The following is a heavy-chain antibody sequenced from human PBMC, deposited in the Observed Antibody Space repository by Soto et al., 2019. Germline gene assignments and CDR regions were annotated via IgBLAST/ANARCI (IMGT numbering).Heavy chain of an antibody. CDR2: VYPRDSDT. CDR1: GYIFIDYW. J-gene: IGHJ4*02. D-gene: IGHD2-15*01. CDR3: ARPPLPGYSIHFNS. Sequence: LGESLKISCKASGYIFIDYWIGWVRQMPGKGLEWMGIVYPRDSDTRYSPSSQGQVTISADRSTGTAFLQWRSLKASDTALYYCARPPLPGYSIHFNSWGQGTLVTVSS. V-gene: IGHV5-51*01.